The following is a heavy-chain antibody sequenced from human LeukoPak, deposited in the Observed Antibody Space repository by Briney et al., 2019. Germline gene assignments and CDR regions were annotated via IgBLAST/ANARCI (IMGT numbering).Heavy chain of an antibody. CDR1: GYTFTGYY. CDR2: INPNSGGT. CDR3: ARDTPTWELLKRGDY. V-gene: IGHV1-2*02. J-gene: IGHJ4*02. Sequence: ASVKVSCKASGYTFTGYYMHWVRQAPGQGLEWMGWINPNSGGTNYAQKFQGRVTMTRDTSISTAYMELSRLRSDDTAVYYCARDTPTWELLKRGDYWGQGTLVTVSS. D-gene: IGHD1-26*01.